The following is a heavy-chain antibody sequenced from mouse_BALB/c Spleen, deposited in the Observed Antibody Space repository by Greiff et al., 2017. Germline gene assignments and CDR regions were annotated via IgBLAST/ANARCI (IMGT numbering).Heavy chain of an antibody. J-gene: IGHJ4*01. CDR3: ASLGAMDY. Sequence: QVQLQQPGAELVKPGASVKMSCKASGYTFTSYNMHWVKQTPGQGLEWIGAIYPGNGDTSYNQKFKGKATLTADKSSSTAYMQLSSLTSEDSAVYYCASLGAMDYWGQGTSVTVSS. CDR2: IYPGNGDT. V-gene: IGHV1-12*01. D-gene: IGHD3-1*01. CDR1: GYTFTSYN.